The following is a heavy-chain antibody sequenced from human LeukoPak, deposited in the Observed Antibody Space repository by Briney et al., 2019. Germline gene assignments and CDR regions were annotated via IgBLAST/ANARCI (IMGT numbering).Heavy chain of an antibody. CDR3: AREARKPYDSSGYPDAFDI. CDR2: IVVGSGNT. Sequence: ASVKVSCKASGFTFTSSAVQWVRQARGQRLEWIGWIVVGSGNTNYAQKFQGRVTMTRDTSTSTVYMELSSLRSEDTAVYYCAREARKPYDSSGYPDAFDIWGQGTMVTVSS. CDR1: GFTFTSSA. V-gene: IGHV1-58*01. J-gene: IGHJ3*02. D-gene: IGHD3-22*01.